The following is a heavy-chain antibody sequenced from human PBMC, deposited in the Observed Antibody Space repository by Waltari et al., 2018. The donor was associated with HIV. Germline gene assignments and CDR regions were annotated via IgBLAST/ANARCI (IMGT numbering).Heavy chain of an antibody. CDR1: GFLFTSYW. CDR3: ATSRTFDY. V-gene: IGHV3-7*01. J-gene: IGHJ4*02. D-gene: IGHD2-2*01. Sequence: EVLLVESGGGLVQPGGSLRLSCTASGFLFTSYWMSWVRQAPGKGLEGVANIKKDRREKYYVYSVKGRFTISRDNAKNSLYLQMNSLRAEDTAMYYCATSRTFDYWGQGTLVTVSS. CDR2: IKKDRREK.